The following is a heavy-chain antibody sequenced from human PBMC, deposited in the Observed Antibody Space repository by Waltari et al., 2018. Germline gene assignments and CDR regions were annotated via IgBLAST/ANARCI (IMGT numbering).Heavy chain of an antibody. D-gene: IGHD3-3*01. J-gene: IGHJ4*02. CDR1: GYSISSGYY. CDR3: ARAIGLRFWEWLYFDY. Sequence: QVQLQESGPGLVKPSETLSLTCTVSGYSISSGYYWGWIRQPPGKGLGGIGSIYHSGSTYDTPSLKSRVTISVDTSKNQFSLKLSSVTAADTAVYYCARAIGLRFWEWLYFDYWGQGTLVTVSS. CDR2: IYHSGST. V-gene: IGHV4-38-2*02.